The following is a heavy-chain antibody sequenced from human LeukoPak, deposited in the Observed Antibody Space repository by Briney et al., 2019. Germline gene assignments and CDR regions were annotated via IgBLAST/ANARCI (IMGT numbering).Heavy chain of an antibody. CDR3: ARGKLSGSYNWFDP. CDR1: SGSINSYH. V-gene: IGHV4-59*08. D-gene: IGHD1-26*01. CDR2: IYYNGDT. J-gene: IGHJ5*02. Sequence: KTSETLSLTCSVSSGSINSYHWSWIRQPPGKGLEWIGYIYYNGDTKYNPSLKSRLTISLDTSQNQFSLKLSSVTAADTAVYYCARGKLSGSYNWFDPWGQGTLVTVSS.